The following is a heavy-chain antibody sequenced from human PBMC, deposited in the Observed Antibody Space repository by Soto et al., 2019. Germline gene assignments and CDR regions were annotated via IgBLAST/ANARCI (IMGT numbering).Heavy chain of an antibody. CDR2: ISGSGGST. J-gene: IGHJ4*02. CDR3: ARAQPFWARSFDY. Sequence: GGSLRLSCAASGFTFSSYAMSWVRQAPGKGLEWVSAISGSGGSTYYADSVKGRFTISRDNAKNSMYLQMNSLRAEDSAVYYCARAQPFWARSFDYWGPGTLVTVSS. CDR1: GFTFSSYA. V-gene: IGHV3-23*01. D-gene: IGHD3-16*01.